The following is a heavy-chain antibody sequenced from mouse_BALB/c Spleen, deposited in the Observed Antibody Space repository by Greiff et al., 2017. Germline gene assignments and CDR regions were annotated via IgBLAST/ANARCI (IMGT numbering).Heavy chain of an antibody. J-gene: IGHJ3*01. V-gene: IGHV7-3*02. Sequence: EVMLVESGGGLVQPGGSLRLSCATSGFTFTDYYMSWVRQPPGKALEWLGFIRNKANGYTTEYSASVKGRFTISRDNSQSILYLQMNTLRAEDSATYYCVRTGSSGYLWFAYWGQGTLVTVSA. CDR3: VRTGSSGYLWFAY. CDR1: GFTFTDYY. CDR2: IRNKANGYTT. D-gene: IGHD3-1*01.